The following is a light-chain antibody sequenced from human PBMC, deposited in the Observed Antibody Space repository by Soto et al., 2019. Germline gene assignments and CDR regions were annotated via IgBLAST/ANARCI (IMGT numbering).Light chain of an antibody. J-gene: IGLJ1*01. V-gene: IGLV2-23*01. CDR1: TSDVGAYNY. CDR3: CSYAGNNIFV. CDR2: EGT. Sequence: QSALTQPASVSGSPGQSITISCTGTTSDVGAYNYVSWYQQRPRKAPKLMIYEGTKRPSGVSDRFSGSKSGNTASMTISGLQAEDEANYYCCSYAGNNIFVFGTGTKLTVL.